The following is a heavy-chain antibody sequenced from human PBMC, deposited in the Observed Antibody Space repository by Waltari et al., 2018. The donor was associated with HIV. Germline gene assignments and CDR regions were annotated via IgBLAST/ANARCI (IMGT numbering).Heavy chain of an antibody. J-gene: IGHJ6*02. CDR2: FNPEDGET. CDR3: ATVGPDTVTNWAVNYYGMDV. CDR1: GYTLTELS. Sequence: QVQLVQSGAEVKKPGASVKVSCKVSGYTLTELSMHWVRQAPGKGLEWMGGFNPEDGETIYAQKFQGRVTMTEDTSTDTAYMELSSLRSEDTAVYYCATVGPDTVTNWAVNYYGMDVWGQGTTVTVSS. V-gene: IGHV1-24*01. D-gene: IGHD4-17*01.